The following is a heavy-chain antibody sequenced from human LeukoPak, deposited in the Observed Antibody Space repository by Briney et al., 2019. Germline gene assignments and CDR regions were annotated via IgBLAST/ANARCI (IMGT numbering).Heavy chain of an antibody. Sequence: ASVKVSCKASGYTFTSYGISWVRQAPGQGLEWMGWISAYNGNTNYAQKLQGRVTMTTDTSTSTAYMELRGLRSDDTAVYYCARDWGMYYYDSSGYTVFDYWGQGTLVTVSS. CDR2: ISAYNGNT. D-gene: IGHD3-22*01. CDR3: ARDWGMYYYDSSGYTVFDY. V-gene: IGHV1-18*01. CDR1: GYTFTSYG. J-gene: IGHJ4*02.